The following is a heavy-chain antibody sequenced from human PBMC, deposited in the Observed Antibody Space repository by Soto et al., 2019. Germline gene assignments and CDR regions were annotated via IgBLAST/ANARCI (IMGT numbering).Heavy chain of an antibody. Sequence: EVQLLESGGGLVQPGGSLRLSCAASGFTLSNHDMYWVRQGKGKGLEWVSAIGIGGDTYYPGSVKGRFTISRQNARNSLYLQMNNLRAGDTAVYYCARGPGSPRYYNGMDVWGQGTTVTVSS. CDR1: GFTLSNHD. CDR3: ARGPGSPRYYNGMDV. J-gene: IGHJ6*02. V-gene: IGHV3-13*01. D-gene: IGHD3-10*01. CDR2: IGIGGDT.